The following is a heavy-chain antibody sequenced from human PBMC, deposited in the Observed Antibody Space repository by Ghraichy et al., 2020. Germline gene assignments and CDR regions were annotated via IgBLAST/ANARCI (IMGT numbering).Heavy chain of an antibody. J-gene: IGHJ3*02. CDR1: GFTFSSYA. CDR2: ISGSGGST. D-gene: IGHD4-23*01. Sequence: GESLNISCAASGFTFSSYAMSWVRQAPGKGLEWVSAISGSGGSTYYADSVKGRFTISRDNSKNTLYLQMNSLRAEDTAVYYCAKPIEGGGKQSDAFDIWGQGTMVTVSS. V-gene: IGHV3-23*01. CDR3: AKPIEGGGKQSDAFDI.